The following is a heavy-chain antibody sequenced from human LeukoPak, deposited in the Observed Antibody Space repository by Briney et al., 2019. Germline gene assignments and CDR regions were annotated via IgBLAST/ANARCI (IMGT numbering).Heavy chain of an antibody. D-gene: IGHD5-18*01. Sequence: SETLSLTCTVSDGSINNYYWTWIRQPPGKGLEWIGFIHYSGSTNYNPSLKSRVTISIGTSKKDFSLKLTSVTAADTAMYYCARVAALVTDKYFDYSGQGTLVTVSS. J-gene: IGHJ4*02. CDR1: DGSINNYY. CDR2: IHYSGST. CDR3: ARVAALVTDKYFDY. V-gene: IGHV4-59*08.